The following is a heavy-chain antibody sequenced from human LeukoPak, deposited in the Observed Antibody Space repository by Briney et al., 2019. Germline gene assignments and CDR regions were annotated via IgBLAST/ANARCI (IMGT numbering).Heavy chain of an antibody. V-gene: IGHV1-69*13. CDR3: ARVRGVLRYFDWLLNNDAFDI. CDR1: GGTFSSYA. Sequence: SVKVSCKASGGTFSSYAISWVRQAPGQGLEWMGGIIPIFGTANYAQKFQGRVTITADESTSTAYMELSSLRSEDTAVYYCARVRGVLRYFDWLLNNDAFDIWGQGTMVTVSS. D-gene: IGHD3-9*01. CDR2: IIPIFGTA. J-gene: IGHJ3*02.